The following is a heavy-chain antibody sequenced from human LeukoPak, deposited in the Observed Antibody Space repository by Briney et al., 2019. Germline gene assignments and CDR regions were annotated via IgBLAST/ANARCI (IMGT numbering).Heavy chain of an antibody. Sequence: GRSLRLSCAVSGFTFSSHGMHWVRQAPGKGLEWVAVISFDGNNKYYADSVKGRFTISRDNSKNTLYLQMNSLRAEDTAVYYCAKGHPGTTRGNYYYYYYGMDVWGQGTTVTVSS. CDR2: ISFDGNNK. CDR3: AKGHPGTTRGNYYYYYYGMDV. D-gene: IGHD1-7*01. J-gene: IGHJ6*02. CDR1: GFTFSSHG. V-gene: IGHV3-30*18.